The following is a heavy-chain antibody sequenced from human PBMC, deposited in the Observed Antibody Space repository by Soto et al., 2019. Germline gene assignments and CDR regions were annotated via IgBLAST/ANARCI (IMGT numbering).Heavy chain of an antibody. D-gene: IGHD5-12*01. Sequence: GGSLRLSCAASGFTFSSYAMSWVRQAPGKGLEWVSAISGSGGSTYYADSVKGRFTISRDNSKNTLYLQMNSLRAEDTAVYYCAKGNWDSGYDLGGFDYWGQGTLVTVSS. CDR1: GFTFSSYA. V-gene: IGHV3-23*01. CDR2: ISGSGGST. J-gene: IGHJ4*02. CDR3: AKGNWDSGYDLGGFDY.